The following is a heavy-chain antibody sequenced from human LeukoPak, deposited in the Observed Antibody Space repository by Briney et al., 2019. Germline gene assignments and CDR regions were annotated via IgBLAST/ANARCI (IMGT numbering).Heavy chain of an antibody. CDR3: AKVGDSSGAFDI. V-gene: IGHV3-23*01. Sequence: GGSLRLSCAASGFTFSGYAMSWVRQAPGKGLEWVSAISGSGGSTYYADSVKGRFTISRDNSKNTLYPQMNSLRAEDTAVYYCAKVGDSSGAFDIWGQGTMVTVSS. D-gene: IGHD3-22*01. CDR1: GFTFSGYA. J-gene: IGHJ3*02. CDR2: ISGSGGST.